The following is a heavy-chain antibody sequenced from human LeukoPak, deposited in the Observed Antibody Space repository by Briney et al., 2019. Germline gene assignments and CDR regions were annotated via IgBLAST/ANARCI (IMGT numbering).Heavy chain of an antibody. CDR3: ARSIGMLYTVGGFDP. J-gene: IGHJ5*02. Sequence: PSETLSLTCTVSGDSITSGTHYWGWIRQSPGKGLEWIASVYYSGDTYYNPSLKSRVTMSVDTTKNHFSLKLTSVTASDTAVYYCARSIGMLYTVGGFDPWGQGALVTVSP. V-gene: IGHV4-39*02. D-gene: IGHD2-2*02. CDR1: GDSITSGTHY. CDR2: VYYSGDT.